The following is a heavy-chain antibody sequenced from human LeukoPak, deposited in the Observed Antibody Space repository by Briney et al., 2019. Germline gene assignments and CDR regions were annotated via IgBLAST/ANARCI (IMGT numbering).Heavy chain of an antibody. CDR1: GFTFGDYA. Sequence: GGSLRLSCTASGFTFGDYAMSWVRQAPGKGLEWVSFIRGKAYGGTTEYAASVKGRFIISRDDSKSIAYLQMNSLKTEDTAVYYCTRGGSGTFYWGQGTLVTVSS. J-gene: IGHJ4*02. V-gene: IGHV3-49*04. CDR2: IRGKAYGGTT. CDR3: TRGGSGTFY. D-gene: IGHD3-10*01.